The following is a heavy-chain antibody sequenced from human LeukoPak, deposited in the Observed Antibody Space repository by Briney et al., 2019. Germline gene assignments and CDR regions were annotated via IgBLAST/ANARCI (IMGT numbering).Heavy chain of an antibody. CDR1: GFTFSSYA. V-gene: IGHV3-23*01. J-gene: IGHJ4*02. Sequence: GGSLRLSCAASGFTFSSYAMSWVRQAPGKGLEWVSAISGIGGSTYYADSVKGRFTISRDNSKNTLYLQMNSLRAEDTAVYYCAKPDSSGYYYGFMCLDYWGQGTLVTVSS. CDR3: AKPDSSGYYYGFMCLDY. CDR2: ISGIGGST. D-gene: IGHD3-22*01.